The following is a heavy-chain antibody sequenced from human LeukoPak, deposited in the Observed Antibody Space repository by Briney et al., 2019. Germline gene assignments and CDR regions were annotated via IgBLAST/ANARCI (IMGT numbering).Heavy chain of an antibody. Sequence: GRSLRLSCAASGFTFSSYAMHWVRQAPGKGLEWVAVISYDGSNKYYADSVKGRFTISRDNSKNTLYLQMNSLRAEDTAVYYCARDGRGYSYGFYYFDYWGQGTLVTVSS. D-gene: IGHD5-18*01. CDR1: GFTFSSYA. V-gene: IGHV3-30*04. J-gene: IGHJ4*02. CDR2: ISYDGSNK. CDR3: ARDGRGYSYGFYYFDY.